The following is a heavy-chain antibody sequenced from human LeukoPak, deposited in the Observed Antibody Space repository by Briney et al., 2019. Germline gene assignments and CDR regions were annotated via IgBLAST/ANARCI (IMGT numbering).Heavy chain of an antibody. V-gene: IGHV3-48*03. D-gene: IGHD3-22*01. Sequence: GGSLRLSCAASAFTFSSYEMNWVRQAPGKGLEWVSYIFGSGSTKYYADSVKGRFTISRDNSKNTLYLQMNSLRAEDTAVYYCAKEAVNYYDSSGYFDDAFDIWGQGTMVTASS. CDR1: AFTFSSYE. J-gene: IGHJ3*02. CDR3: AKEAVNYYDSSGYFDDAFDI. CDR2: IFGSGSTK.